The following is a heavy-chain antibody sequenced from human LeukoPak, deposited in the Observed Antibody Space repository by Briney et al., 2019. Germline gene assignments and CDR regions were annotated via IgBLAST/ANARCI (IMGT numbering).Heavy chain of an antibody. V-gene: IGHV1-69*13. CDR1: GGTFSSYA. Sequence: SVKVSCKASGGTFSSYAISWVRQAPGQGLEWMGGIIPIFGTANYAQKFQGRVTITVDESTSTAYMELSSLRSEDTAVYYCASPDYYDRSGYSSYWGQGTLVTVS. J-gene: IGHJ4*02. D-gene: IGHD3-22*01. CDR2: IIPIFGTA. CDR3: ASPDYYDRSGYSSY.